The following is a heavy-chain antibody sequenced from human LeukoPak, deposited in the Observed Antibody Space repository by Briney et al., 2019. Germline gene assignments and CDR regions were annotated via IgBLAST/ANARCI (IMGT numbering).Heavy chain of an antibody. CDR1: GYTFTDYY. CDR3: ARDRLVAGDGVFDY. J-gene: IGHJ4*02. D-gene: IGHD6-19*01. V-gene: IGHV1-2*02. CDR2: IDPDSGGT. Sequence: ASVKVSCKASGYTFTDYYLHWVRQAPGQGLEWMGWIDPDSGGTYYAQKFQGRVTMTRDTSISTAYMDLSSLRSGDTAVYYCARDRLVAGDGVFDYWGQGTLVTVSS.